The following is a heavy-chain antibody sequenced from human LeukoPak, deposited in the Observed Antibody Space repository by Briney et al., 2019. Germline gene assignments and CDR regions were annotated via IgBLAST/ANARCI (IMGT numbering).Heavy chain of an antibody. J-gene: IGHJ5*02. Sequence: GASVTVSCKASGGTFSSYAISWVRQAPGQGLEWMGGIIPIFGTANYAQKFQGRVTITTDESTSTAYMELSSLRSEDTAVYYCASQERNWFDPWGQGTLVTVSS. CDR2: IIPIFGTA. CDR1: GGTFSSYA. V-gene: IGHV1-69*05. CDR3: ASQERNWFDP.